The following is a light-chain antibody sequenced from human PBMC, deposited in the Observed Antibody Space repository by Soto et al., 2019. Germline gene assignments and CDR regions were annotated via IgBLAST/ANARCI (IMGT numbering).Light chain of an antibody. Sequence: DIQMTQSPSSLSASVGDRVTITCRASQSISSYLNWYQQKPGKAPKXLIYAASSLQSGVPSRFSGSGSGTDLTITISSLQPEDGETYYCQQSYSTPFTFGQGTRLEIK. CDR2: AAS. J-gene: IGKJ5*01. CDR3: QQSYSTPFT. CDR1: QSISSY. V-gene: IGKV1-39*01.